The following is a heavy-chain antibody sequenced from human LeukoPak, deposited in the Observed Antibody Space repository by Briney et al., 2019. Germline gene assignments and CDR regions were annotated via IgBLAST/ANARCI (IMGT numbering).Heavy chain of an antibody. J-gene: IGHJ4*02. CDR2: IYSSGST. CDR1: GFTVSSNY. CDR3: ATYRQVLLPFES. Sequence: GGSLRLSCAASGFTVSSNYMSWVRQAPGKGLEWVSGIYSSGSTHYADSVKGRFIISREHFKNTLYLQMNSLSAEDTAIYYCATYRQVLLPFESWGQGTLVTVSS. D-gene: IGHD2-8*02. V-gene: IGHV3-53*01.